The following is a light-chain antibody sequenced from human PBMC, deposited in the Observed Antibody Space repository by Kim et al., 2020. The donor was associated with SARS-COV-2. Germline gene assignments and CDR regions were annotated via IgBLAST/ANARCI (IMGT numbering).Light chain of an antibody. V-gene: IGKV3-11*01. CDR1: QSVSSY. J-gene: IGKJ5*01. CDR3: QQRSNWPIT. Sequence: LSPGERATLSCRASQSVSSYLAWYQQKPGQAPRLLIYDASNRATGIPARFSGSGSGTDFTLTISSLEPEDFAVYYCQQRSNWPITFGQGTRLENK. CDR2: DAS.